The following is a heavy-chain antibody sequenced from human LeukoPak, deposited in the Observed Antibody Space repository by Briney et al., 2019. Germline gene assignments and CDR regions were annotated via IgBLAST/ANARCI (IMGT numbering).Heavy chain of an antibody. CDR3: ARVPYYYGSGSYYNGVVY. Sequence: SSETLSLTCTVSGGSISSGGYYWTWIRQHPGKGLEWIGYIYYSGSTYYNPSLKGRLTISVDTSKNQFSLKLSSVTAADTAVYYCARVPYYYGSGSYYNGVVYWSQGTLVTVSS. D-gene: IGHD3-10*01. J-gene: IGHJ4*02. CDR1: GGSISSGGYY. V-gene: IGHV4-31*03. CDR2: IYYSGST.